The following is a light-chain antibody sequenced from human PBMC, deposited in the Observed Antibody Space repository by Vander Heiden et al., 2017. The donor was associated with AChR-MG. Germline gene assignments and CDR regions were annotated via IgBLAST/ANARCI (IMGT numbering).Light chain of an antibody. CDR3: QQDGTSPVA. V-gene: IGKV3-20*01. CDR1: QSVSSNY. J-gene: IGKJ1*01. CDR2: GAS. Sequence: EIVLTQSPGTLSLSPGERATLSCRASQSVSSNYLAWYQQKPGQAPRLLIYGASRRATGIPDRFSGSGSGADFTLTIGRLETEDFAVYFCQQDGTSPVAFGQRTKVEIK.